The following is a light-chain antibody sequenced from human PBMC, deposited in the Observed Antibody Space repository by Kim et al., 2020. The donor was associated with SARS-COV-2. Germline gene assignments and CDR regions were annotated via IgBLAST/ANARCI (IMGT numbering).Light chain of an antibody. Sequence: ASVGDRVNITCRAGQSISTYLHWYQQKPEKAPKLLIYAASSLQSGVPSRFSGSGSGTDFTLTISSLQPEDFATYYCQQSYSILYTFGQGTKLEI. CDR2: AAS. CDR3: QQSYSILYT. CDR1: QSISTY. J-gene: IGKJ2*01. V-gene: IGKV1-39*01.